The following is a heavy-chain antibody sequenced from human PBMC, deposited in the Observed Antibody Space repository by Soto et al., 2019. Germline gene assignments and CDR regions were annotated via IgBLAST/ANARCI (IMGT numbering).Heavy chain of an antibody. CDR3: AKDIEDGYSSDAFDI. CDR2: ISWNSGSI. J-gene: IGHJ3*02. Sequence: DVQLVESGGGLVQPGRSLRLSCAASGFTFDDYAMHWVRQAPGKGLEWVSGISWNSGSIGYADSVKGRFTISRDNAKNALYLQMNSLRAEDAALYYCAKDIEDGYSSDAFDIWGQGTMVTVSS. CDR1: GFTFDDYA. D-gene: IGHD4-4*01. V-gene: IGHV3-9*01.